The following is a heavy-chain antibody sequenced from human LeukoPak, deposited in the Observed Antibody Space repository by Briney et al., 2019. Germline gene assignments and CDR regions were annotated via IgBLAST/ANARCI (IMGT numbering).Heavy chain of an antibody. CDR2: INHSGST. V-gene: IGHV4-34*01. CDR3: ARAYYDFWSGYLDY. J-gene: IGHJ4*02. Sequence: PSETLSLTCAVYGGSFSGYYWSWIRKPPGKGLEWIGEINHSGSTNYNPSLKSRVTISVDTSKNQFSLKLSSVTAADTAVYYCARAYYDFWSGYLDYWGQGTLVTVSS. CDR1: GGSFSGYY. D-gene: IGHD3-3*01.